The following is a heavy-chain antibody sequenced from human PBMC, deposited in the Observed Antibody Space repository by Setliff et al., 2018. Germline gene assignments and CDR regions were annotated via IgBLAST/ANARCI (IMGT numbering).Heavy chain of an antibody. CDR3: ARNGKAGTTKKYYYYLDV. D-gene: IGHD1-7*01. Sequence: ASVKVSCKASGYTFTDYFIHWVRQVPGQGPECMGWINPNSGTTNFAQKFQGRITVTSDTSINTAYMELSGLRFDDTAVYYCARNGKAGTTKKYYYYLDVWGQGTTVTVSS. CDR2: INPNSGTT. V-gene: IGHV1-2*02. J-gene: IGHJ6*03. CDR1: GYTFTDYF.